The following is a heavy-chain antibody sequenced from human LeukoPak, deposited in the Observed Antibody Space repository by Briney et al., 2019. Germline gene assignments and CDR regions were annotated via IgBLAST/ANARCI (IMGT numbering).Heavy chain of an antibody. V-gene: IGHV3-43*02. CDR2: ISGDGGST. Sequence: GGSLRLSCAASGFTFDDYAMHWVRQAPGKGLEWVSLISGDGGSTYYADSVKGRFTISRDNSKNSLYLQMNSLRTEDTALYYCAKDRDSGSYYAILGYWGQGTLVTVSS. CDR3: AKDRDSGSYYAILGY. CDR1: GFTFDDYA. D-gene: IGHD1-26*01. J-gene: IGHJ4*02.